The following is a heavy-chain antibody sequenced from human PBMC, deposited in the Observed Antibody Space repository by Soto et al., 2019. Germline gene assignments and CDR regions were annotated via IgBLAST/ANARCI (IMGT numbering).Heavy chain of an antibody. CDR2: INPNSGGT. CDR1: GYTFTGYY. J-gene: IGHJ2*01. CDR3: ATTRFGQNNCYFDL. Sequence: QVQLVQSGAEVKKPGASVKVSCKASGYTFTGYYMHWVRQAPGQGLEWMGWINPNSGGTNYAQKFQGWVTMTSDTSISTAYMELSRLRSDDTAVYYCATTRFGQNNCYFDLWGRGTLVTVSS. D-gene: IGHD3-10*01. V-gene: IGHV1-2*04.